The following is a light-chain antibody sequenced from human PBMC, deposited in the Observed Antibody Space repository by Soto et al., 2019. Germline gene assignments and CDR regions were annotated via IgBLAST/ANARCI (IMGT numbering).Light chain of an antibody. CDR2: EVS. Sequence: QSALTQPASVSGYPGQSIAISCTGTSSDDGGYNYVSWYQQHPGKAPKLMIYEVSNRPSGVSNRFSGSKSGNTASLTISGLQAEDEADYYCISYTTSSTLVVFGGGTKLTVL. J-gene: IGLJ2*01. CDR1: SSDDGGYNY. CDR3: ISYTTSSTLVV. V-gene: IGLV2-14*01.